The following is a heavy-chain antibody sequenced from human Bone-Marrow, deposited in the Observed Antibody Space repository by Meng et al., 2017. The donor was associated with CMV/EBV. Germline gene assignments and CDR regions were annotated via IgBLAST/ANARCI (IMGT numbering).Heavy chain of an antibody. Sequence: ASVKVSCKASGYTFTGYYMHWVRQAPGQGLEWMGWINPNSGGTNYAQKFQGRVTMTRDTSISTAYMELSRLRSDDTAVYYCARPYCSSTSCPPEDDAFDIWGQGKMVTVAS. CDR2: INPNSGGT. CDR3: ARPYCSSTSCPPEDDAFDI. V-gene: IGHV1-2*02. D-gene: IGHD2-2*01. CDR1: GYTFTGYY. J-gene: IGHJ3*02.